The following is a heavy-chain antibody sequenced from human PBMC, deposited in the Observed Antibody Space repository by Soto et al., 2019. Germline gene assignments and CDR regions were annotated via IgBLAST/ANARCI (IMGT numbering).Heavy chain of an antibody. CDR3: AGEGSGGNSLWYFDL. J-gene: IGHJ2*01. CDR2: INTGNGDS. D-gene: IGHD2-21*02. V-gene: IGHV1-3*05. CDR1: GYTFTTYS. Sequence: QDQLVQSGAEEKKPGASVKVSCKSSGYTFTTYSIHWVRQAPGQSLEWMGWINTGNGDSGSSQKFQGRVTITRDTSASTAYMLLSSLRSEDTAVYYCAGEGSGGNSLWYFDLWGRGTLVTVSS.